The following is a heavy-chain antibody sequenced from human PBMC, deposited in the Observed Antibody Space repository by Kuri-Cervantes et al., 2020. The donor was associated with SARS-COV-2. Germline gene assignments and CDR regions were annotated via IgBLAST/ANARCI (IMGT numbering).Heavy chain of an antibody. V-gene: IGHV1-46*01. Sequence: ASVKVSCKASGYTFTSYYMHWVRQAPGQGLEWMGIINPSGGSTSYAQKFQGRDTITRNTSISTAYMELSRLRSDDTAVYYCASKSGYDFWSGYPSSSYYYYYYMDVWGKGTTVTVSS. J-gene: IGHJ6*03. CDR3: ASKSGYDFWSGYPSSSYYYYYYMDV. CDR1: GYTFTSYY. CDR2: INPSGGST. D-gene: IGHD3-3*01.